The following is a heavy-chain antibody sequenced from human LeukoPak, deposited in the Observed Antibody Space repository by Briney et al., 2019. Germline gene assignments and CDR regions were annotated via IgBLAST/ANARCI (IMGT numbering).Heavy chain of an antibody. CDR3: AKTDAATTAGTSVDY. Sequence: GGSLRLSCVASGFTFTTYDMSWVRQAPGKGLERVSGISGSGGRTYYADSVKGRFTISRDNSQNTLFLQMNSLRAEDTAVYYCAKTDAATTAGTSVDYWGQGTLVTVSS. CDR1: GFTFTTYD. D-gene: IGHD5-12*01. V-gene: IGHV3-23*01. CDR2: ISGSGGRT. J-gene: IGHJ4*02.